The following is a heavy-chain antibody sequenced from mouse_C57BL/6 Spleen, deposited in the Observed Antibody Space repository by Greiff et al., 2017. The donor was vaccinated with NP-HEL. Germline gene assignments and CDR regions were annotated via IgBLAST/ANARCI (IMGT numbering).Heavy chain of an antibody. Sequence: QVQLQQSGAELVKPGASVKISCKASGYAFSSYWMNWVKQRPGKGLEWIGQIYPGDGDTNYNGKFKGKATLTADKSSSTAYMQLSSLTSEDSAVYFCARAGPWDYAMDYWGQGTSVTVSS. J-gene: IGHJ4*01. CDR1: GYAFSSYW. CDR3: ARAGPWDYAMDY. V-gene: IGHV1-80*01. CDR2: IYPGDGDT.